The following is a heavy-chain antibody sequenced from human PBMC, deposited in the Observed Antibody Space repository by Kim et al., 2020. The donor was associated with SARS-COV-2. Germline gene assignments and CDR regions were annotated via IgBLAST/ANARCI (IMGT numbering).Heavy chain of an antibody. J-gene: IGHJ4*02. CDR3: ARGAVGDYYDSSGYYPFDY. Sequence: SRVTISVDTSKHQFSLKLSSVTAADTAVYYCARGAVGDYYDSSGYYPFDYWGQGTLVTVSS. V-gene: IGHV4-59*09. D-gene: IGHD3-22*01.